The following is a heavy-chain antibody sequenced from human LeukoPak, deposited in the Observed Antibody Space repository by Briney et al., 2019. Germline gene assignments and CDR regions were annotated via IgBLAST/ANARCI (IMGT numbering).Heavy chain of an antibody. V-gene: IGHV1-69*05. CDR2: IIPIFGTA. CDR3: ARAAITMIVEAHIPIPGAFDI. D-gene: IGHD3-22*01. CDR1: GGTFSSYA. J-gene: IGHJ3*02. Sequence: SVKVSCKASGGTFSSYAISWVRQAPGQGLEWMGGIIPIFGTANYAQKFQGRVTITTDESTSTAYMELSSLRSEDTAVYYCARAAITMIVEAHIPIPGAFDIWGQGTMVTVSS.